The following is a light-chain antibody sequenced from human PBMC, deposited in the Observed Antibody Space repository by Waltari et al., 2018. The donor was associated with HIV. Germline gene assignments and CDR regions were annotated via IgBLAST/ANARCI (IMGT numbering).Light chain of an antibody. V-gene: IGKV1-8*01. CDR2: AAS. Sequence: AIRMTQSPSSFSASTGDRVTITCRASQGISSYLAWYQQKPGKAPKLLLYAASALQSGVPSRFSGSVSGTDFTLTISCLQSEDFATYYCQQYYSYPRTFGQGTKVEIK. CDR3: QQYYSYPRT. J-gene: IGKJ1*01. CDR1: QGISSY.